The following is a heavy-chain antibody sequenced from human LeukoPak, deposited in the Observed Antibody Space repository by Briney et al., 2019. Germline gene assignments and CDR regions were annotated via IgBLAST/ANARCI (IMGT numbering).Heavy chain of an antibody. CDR2: VSADGGST. V-gene: IGHV3-64*01. D-gene: IGHD2-2*01. Sequence: PGGSLRLSCAASGFTFNIFAINWVRQAPGKGLEYVSAVSADGGSTYYANSVKGRFTISRDNSKNMLYLQMGSLRGDDMAEYYCARRQCTSSSCYLDYWGQGTLVTVSS. CDR3: ARRQCTSSSCYLDY. J-gene: IGHJ4*02. CDR1: GFTFNIFA.